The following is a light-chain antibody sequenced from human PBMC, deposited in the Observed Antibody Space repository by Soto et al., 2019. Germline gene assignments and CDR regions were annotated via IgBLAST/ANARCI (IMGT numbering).Light chain of an antibody. J-gene: IGKJ3*01. CDR3: QHYGTSAL. Sequence: EIVLTQSPGTLSLSPGERATLSCRASQSVSSSYLAWYQQKPGQAPRLLIYGASSRATGIPDRFSVSASETDFTLTISRLEPEDFAVYYCQHYGTSALFGPGTKVHI. CDR2: GAS. V-gene: IGKV3-20*01. CDR1: QSVSSSY.